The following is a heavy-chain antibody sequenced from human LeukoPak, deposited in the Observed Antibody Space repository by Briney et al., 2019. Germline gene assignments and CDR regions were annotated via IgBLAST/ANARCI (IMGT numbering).Heavy chain of an antibody. Sequence: GESLKISCKGSGYSFTSYWIGWVRQMPGKGLEWMGIIYPGDSDTRYSPSFQGQVTISADKSISTAYLQWSSLKASDTAMYYCARYDCSSTSCYYWFDPWGQGTLVTVSS. CDR2: IYPGDSDT. D-gene: IGHD2-2*01. J-gene: IGHJ5*02. CDR1: GYSFTSYW. CDR3: ARYDCSSTSCYYWFDP. V-gene: IGHV5-51*01.